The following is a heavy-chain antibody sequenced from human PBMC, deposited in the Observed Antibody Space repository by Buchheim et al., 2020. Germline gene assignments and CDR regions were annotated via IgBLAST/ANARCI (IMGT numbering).Heavy chain of an antibody. V-gene: IGHV4-59*01. J-gene: IGHJ5*02. CDR3: ARVGPINWFDP. CDR2: IYYSGST. CDR1: GGSISSYY. D-gene: IGHD2-2*02. Sequence: QVQLQESGPGLVKPSETLSLTCTVSGGSISSYYWSWIRQPPGKGLEWIGYIYYSGSTNYNPSLKSRVTISVDTSKNQFSLKLSSVTAADTAVYYCARVGPINWFDPWGQGTL.